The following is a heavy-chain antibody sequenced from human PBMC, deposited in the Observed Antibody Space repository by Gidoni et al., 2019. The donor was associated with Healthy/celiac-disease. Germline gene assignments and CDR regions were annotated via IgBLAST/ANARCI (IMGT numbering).Heavy chain of an antibody. J-gene: IGHJ4*02. CDR1: GFTFSSYA. D-gene: IGHD3-3*01. CDR2: ISGSGGST. Sequence: EVQLLESGGGLVQPGGSLRLSCAASGFTFSSYAMSWVRQAPGKGLEWVSAISGSGGSTYYADSVKGRFTISRDNSKNTLYLQMNSLRAEDTAVYYCAKGETLHYYDLWSGDAAHYFDYWGQGTLVTVSS. V-gene: IGHV3-23*01. CDR3: AKGETLHYYDLWSGDAAHYFDY.